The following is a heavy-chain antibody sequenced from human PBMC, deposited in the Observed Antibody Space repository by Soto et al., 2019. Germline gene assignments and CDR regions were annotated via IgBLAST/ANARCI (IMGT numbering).Heavy chain of an antibody. CDR3: VRDSWLYYYDSSGYYRAFDI. D-gene: IGHD3-22*01. J-gene: IGHJ3*02. CDR1: GGSISSGGYY. V-gene: IGHV4-31*03. CDR2: IYYSGST. Sequence: PSETLSLTCTVSGGSISSGGYYWSWIRQHPGKGLEWIGYIYYSGSTYYNTSLKSRVTISVDTSKNQISLKLSSVTAADKAVYYCVRDSWLYYYDSSGYYRAFDIWGQGTMVTVSS.